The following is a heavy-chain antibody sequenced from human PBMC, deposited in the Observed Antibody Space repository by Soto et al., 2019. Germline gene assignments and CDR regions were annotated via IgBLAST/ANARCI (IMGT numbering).Heavy chain of an antibody. J-gene: IGHJ6*02. CDR1: GFTFSDYA. Sequence: QVQLVESGGGVVQPGRSLRLSCAASGFTFSDYAMHWVRQAPGKGLEWVAVMSDDGGIEFNGDSVKGRFTISRDNSKKMLYLEMNSLRREDTDVDYCATCSAGRCYGALGGTLDYYGMDVWGQGTTVTVSS. V-gene: IGHV3-30*04. CDR2: MSDDGGIE. CDR3: ATCSAGRCYGALGGTLDYYGMDV. D-gene: IGHD2-15*01.